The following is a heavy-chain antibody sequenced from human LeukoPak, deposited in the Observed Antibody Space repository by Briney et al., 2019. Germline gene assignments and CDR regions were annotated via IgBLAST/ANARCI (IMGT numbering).Heavy chain of an antibody. CDR3: ARSKTYSSGLTHFDW. CDR1: GFTFSSHD. Sequence: GGSLSLSCAASGFTFSSHDMHWVRHPTGKGLECVSVIGTAGNTYYADSVKGRLTISRENARNPLLLQMDNLRAEDTAVYYCARSKTYSSGLTHFDWWGQGTLVTVSS. J-gene: IGHJ4*02. D-gene: IGHD6-19*01. CDR2: IGTAGNT. V-gene: IGHV3-13*01.